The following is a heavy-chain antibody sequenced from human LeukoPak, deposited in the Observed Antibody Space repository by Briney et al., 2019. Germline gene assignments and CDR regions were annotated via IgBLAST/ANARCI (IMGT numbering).Heavy chain of an antibody. CDR1: GESFSDYY. CDR2: ITHSGAT. Sequence: SETLTLTCAVSGESFSDYYWIRIRQFSGKGLEWIGEITHSGATNYNPSLKNRVTISIDTSRKQFSLRLRSLTAADTGVFYCARGLRSVTWERELMYYQFYGMDVWGQGTTVSVSS. J-gene: IGHJ6*02. D-gene: IGHD1-7*01. CDR3: ARGLRSVTWERELMYYQFYGMDV. V-gene: IGHV4-34*01.